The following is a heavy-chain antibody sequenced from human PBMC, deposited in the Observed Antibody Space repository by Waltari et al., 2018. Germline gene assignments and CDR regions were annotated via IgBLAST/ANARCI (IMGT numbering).Heavy chain of an antibody. CDR1: GWSFTVYY. CDR2: IKHSGST. Sequence: QVHLQQWGAGLLKPSETLSLTCAVYGWSFTVYYWTWIRQPPGKGLEWIGEIKHSGSTYYNPSLKSRVSISVDTSNKQFSLKLSSVSAADTAVYYCARGRYYYGSANYFGGGGSDYWGQGTLVTVSS. V-gene: IGHV4-34*01. D-gene: IGHD3-10*01. CDR3: ARGRYYYGSANYFGGGGSDY. J-gene: IGHJ4*02.